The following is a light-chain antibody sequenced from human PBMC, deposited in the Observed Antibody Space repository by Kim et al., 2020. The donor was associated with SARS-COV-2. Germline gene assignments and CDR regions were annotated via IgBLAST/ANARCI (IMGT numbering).Light chain of an antibody. V-gene: IGLV2-14*01. CDR3: SSYTSSSTYVV. CDR2: DVS. J-gene: IGLJ2*01. CDR1: SSDVGGYNY. Sequence: QSALTQPASVSGSPGQSITISCTGTSSDVGGYNYVSWYQQHPGKAPKLMIYDVSKRPSGVSNRFSGSKSGNTASLTISGLQAEDEADYYCSSYTSSSTYVVFGGGTQLNVL.